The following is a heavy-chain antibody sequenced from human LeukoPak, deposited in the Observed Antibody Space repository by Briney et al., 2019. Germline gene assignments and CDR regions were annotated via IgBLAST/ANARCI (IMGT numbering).Heavy chain of an antibody. V-gene: IGHV3-7*01. CDR3: ARAPPRYSGSYGDNFDY. CDR1: GFTFSSFW. J-gene: IGHJ4*02. CDR2: IKQDGTDK. Sequence: PGGSLRLSCAASGFTFSSFWMTWVRQAPGKRLEYVANIKQDGTDKYYVGSVKGRFTISRDNAKNSLYLQMSSLRAEDTAAYYCARAPPRYSGSYGDNFDYWGQGTLVTVSS. D-gene: IGHD1-26*01.